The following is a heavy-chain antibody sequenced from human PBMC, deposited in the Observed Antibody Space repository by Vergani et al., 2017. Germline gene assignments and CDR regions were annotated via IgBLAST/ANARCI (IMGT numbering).Heavy chain of an antibody. CDR3: ARLFTQPLYSYGPQYFDY. V-gene: IGHV1-2*02. J-gene: IGHJ4*02. CDR1: GYTFTGYY. Sequence: QVQLVQSGAEVTKPGASVKVSCKASGYTFTGYYMHWVRQAPGQGLEWMGWINPNSGGTNYAQKFQGRVTMTRDTSISTAYMELSRLRSDDTAVYYCARLFTQPLYSYGPQYFDYWGQGTLVTVSS. D-gene: IGHD5-18*01. CDR2: INPNSGGT.